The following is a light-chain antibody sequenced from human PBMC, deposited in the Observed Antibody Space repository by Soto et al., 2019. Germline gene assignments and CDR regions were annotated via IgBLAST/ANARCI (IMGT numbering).Light chain of an antibody. CDR1: QSVNRN. CDR2: GAS. V-gene: IGKV3-15*01. J-gene: IGKJ1*01. CDR3: HQYNDWPPRA. Sequence: EIVMTQSPATLSVSPGERATLSCRASQSVNRNLAWYQQKPGQAPRLLIYGASTRATAIPARFSGSGSGTVLALTISRLQSEDFADYYCHQYNDWPPRAFGHGTKLEIK.